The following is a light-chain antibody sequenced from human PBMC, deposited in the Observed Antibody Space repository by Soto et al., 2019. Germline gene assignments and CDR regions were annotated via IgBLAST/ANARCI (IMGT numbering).Light chain of an antibody. CDR1: QGITSA. CDR2: DAS. J-gene: IGKJ4*01. CDR3: QQFNSFS. V-gene: IGKV1-13*02. Sequence: AIQLTQSPSSLSASVGDRVTITCRASQGITSALAWYQQKPGKAPKLLIYDASSLESGVPSRFSGSGSGTDFTLTISSLQPEDFATYYCQQFNSFSFGGGPKVEIK.